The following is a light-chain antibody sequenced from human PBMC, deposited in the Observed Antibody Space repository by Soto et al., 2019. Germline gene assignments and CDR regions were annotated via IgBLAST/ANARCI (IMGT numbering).Light chain of an antibody. CDR2: GAS. Sequence: EIVLTQSPGTLSLSPGDRATLSCRASQSVNSNYLAWYQRKPGQAPRLLIYGASNRATDIPYRFSASGSGTEFPLTLTRLEAEDFAVYYCQQYDSTPPTFGQGTKVEVK. CDR3: QQYDSTPPT. J-gene: IGKJ1*01. CDR1: QSVNSNY. V-gene: IGKV3-20*01.